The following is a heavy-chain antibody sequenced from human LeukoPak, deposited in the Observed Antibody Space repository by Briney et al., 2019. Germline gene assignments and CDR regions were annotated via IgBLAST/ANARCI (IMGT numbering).Heavy chain of an antibody. J-gene: IGHJ4*02. Sequence: GGSLRLSCVASGFTFRNYWMSWVRQAPGKGLQWVANIKQDGGETYYVDSVKGRFTISRDNAKNSLYLQMNSLGADDTAVYYCARGEDYDGSSHIDYWGQGAQVTVSS. D-gene: IGHD3-22*01. CDR3: ARGEDYDGSSHIDY. V-gene: IGHV3-7*04. CDR2: IKQDGGET. CDR1: GFTFRNYW.